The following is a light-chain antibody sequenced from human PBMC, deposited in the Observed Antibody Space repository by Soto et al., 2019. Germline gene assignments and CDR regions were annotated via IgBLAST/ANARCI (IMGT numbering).Light chain of an antibody. CDR2: DVS. CDR1: SSDVGGYNY. Sequence: QSVLTQPRSVSGSPGQSVTISCTGTSSDVGGYNYVSWYQQHPGKAPKLMIYDVSKRPSGVPDRFSGSKSGNTASLTISGLQAEDVADYYCCSYAGSDKVFGTGTKLTVL. V-gene: IGLV2-11*01. CDR3: CSYAGSDKV. J-gene: IGLJ1*01.